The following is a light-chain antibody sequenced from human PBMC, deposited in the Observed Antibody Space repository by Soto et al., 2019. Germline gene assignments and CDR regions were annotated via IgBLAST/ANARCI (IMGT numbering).Light chain of an antibody. CDR3: SSYTPRTTRV. J-gene: IGLJ1*01. Sequence: QCVLTHLASVSGSPGESIPISCTGTSSDVGAYDFVSWYQQHPDKAPKLMIYEVRYRPSGVSNRFSGSKSVNTATLTISGLQAEDEADYYCSSYTPRTTRVFGPGTKVTVL. V-gene: IGLV2-14*03. CDR2: EVR. CDR1: SSDVGAYDF.